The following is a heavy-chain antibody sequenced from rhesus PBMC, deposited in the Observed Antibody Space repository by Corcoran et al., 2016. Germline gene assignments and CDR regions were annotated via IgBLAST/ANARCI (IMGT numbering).Heavy chain of an antibody. CDR1: GFTFGAYG. D-gene: IGHD4-29*01. CDR2: ISSASSYI. Sequence: EVQLVESGGGLVQPGGSLRLSCAASGFTFGAYGSHWALQAPGKGLEWVASISSASSYIYYADSVKGRFTISRDNAKNSLSLQMSSLRAEDTAVYYCTTMTTVATTWGQGVLGTVSS. J-gene: IGHJ4*01. V-gene: IGHV3-183*01. CDR3: TTMTTVATT.